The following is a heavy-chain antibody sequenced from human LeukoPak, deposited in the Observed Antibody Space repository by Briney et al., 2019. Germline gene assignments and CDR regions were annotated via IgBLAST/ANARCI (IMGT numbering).Heavy chain of an antibody. D-gene: IGHD2-21*02. CDR3: ARLPMAVTPHVDY. J-gene: IGHJ4*02. CDR1: GGSITSYY. Sequence: SETLSLTCTVSGGSITSYYRSWIRQSPGKGLEWIGFMYYSGTTNYDPSLKSRVTISLGMSKNQFSLKLSSVTAADTAVYYCARLPMAVTPHVDYWGQGTLVTVSS. V-gene: IGHV4-59*01. CDR2: MYYSGTT.